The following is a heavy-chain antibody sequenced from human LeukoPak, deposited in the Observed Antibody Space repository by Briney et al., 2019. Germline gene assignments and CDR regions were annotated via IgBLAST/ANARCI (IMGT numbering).Heavy chain of an antibody. CDR1: GYSFTSNW. CDR3: ARGDRYCSSTSCYVWFDP. V-gene: IGHV1-18*04. Sequence: GESLKISCKGSGYSFTSNWIGWVRQAPGQGLEWMGWISAYNGNTNYAQKLQGRVTMTTGTSTSTAYMELRSLRSDDTAVYYCARGDRYCSSTSCYVWFDPWGQGTLVTVSS. D-gene: IGHD2-2*01. CDR2: ISAYNGNT. J-gene: IGHJ5*02.